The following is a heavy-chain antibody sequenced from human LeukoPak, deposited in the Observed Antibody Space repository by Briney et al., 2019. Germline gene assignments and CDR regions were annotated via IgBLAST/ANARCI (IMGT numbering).Heavy chain of an antibody. CDR1: GFTFSSYW. CDR3: ARDIDFTDY. Sequence: PGGSLRLSCAASGFTFSSYWMSWVRQAPGKGLEWVAKIEQHGSDKYHVDSVKGRFTISRDNAKNSLYLQMNSLRAEDTAVYYCARDIDFTDYWGQGTLVTVSS. D-gene: IGHD3-3*01. CDR2: IEQHGSDK. J-gene: IGHJ4*02. V-gene: IGHV3-7*01.